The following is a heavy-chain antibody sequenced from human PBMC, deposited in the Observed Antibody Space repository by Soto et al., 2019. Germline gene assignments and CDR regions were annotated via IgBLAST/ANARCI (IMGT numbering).Heavy chain of an antibody. J-gene: IGHJ4*02. CDR1: GFTFRNVW. CDR3: SAAAGGMWGADY. D-gene: IGHD1-26*01. V-gene: IGHV3-15*01. Sequence: GGSLRLSCAASGFTFRNVWMSWVRQAPGKGLEWVGRVKSRADGATTDYAAPVKGRFTVTRDDSQSTLSLQMDSLKIEDSAVYFCSAAAGGMWGADYWGQGTPVTVSS. CDR2: VKSRADGATT.